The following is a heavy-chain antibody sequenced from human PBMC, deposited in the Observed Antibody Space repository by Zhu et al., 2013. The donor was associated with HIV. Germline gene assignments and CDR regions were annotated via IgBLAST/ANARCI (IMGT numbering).Heavy chain of an antibody. CDR3: ATGYDTSGYYSD. Sequence: QVQLVQSGAEVKKPGASVKVSCKASGYTFSSSAISWVRQAPGQGLEWMGGIIPIFGTTNNAQKFQGRVTITADESTSTAYMELSSLRSADTAVYYCATGYDTSGYYSDWGQGTLVTVSS. V-gene: IGHV1-69*01. CDR1: GYTFSSSA. CDR2: IIPIFGTT. J-gene: IGHJ4*02. D-gene: IGHD3-22*01.